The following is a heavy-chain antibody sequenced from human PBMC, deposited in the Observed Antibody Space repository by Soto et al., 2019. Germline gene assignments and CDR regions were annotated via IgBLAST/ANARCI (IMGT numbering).Heavy chain of an antibody. V-gene: IGHV1-24*01. J-gene: IGHJ4*02. D-gene: IGHD6-19*01. CDR1: GYTLTELS. CDR3: ATDLSSSGWYGRPGY. CDR2: FDPEDGET. Sequence: GASVKVSCKVSGYTLTELSMHWVRQAPGKGLEWMGGFDPEDGETIYAQKFQGRVTMTEDTSTDTAYMELSSLRSEDTAVYYFATDLSSSGWYGRPGYWGQGTLVTVSS.